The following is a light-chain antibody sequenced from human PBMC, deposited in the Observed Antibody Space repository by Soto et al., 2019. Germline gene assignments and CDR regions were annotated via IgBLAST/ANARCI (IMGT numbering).Light chain of an antibody. CDR1: QSVSSN. V-gene: IGKV3-11*01. J-gene: IGKJ5*01. CDR2: DEY. CDR3: QQRHMWTIT. Sequence: EIVMTHSPATLSVSPGEGVTLSGRSSQSVSSNLAWYQQKPGQAPRLLIYDEYNRATGIPPRFVGSGSGPDCTRPISSLEPEDSEVDYCQQRHMWTITFGQGTRLENK.